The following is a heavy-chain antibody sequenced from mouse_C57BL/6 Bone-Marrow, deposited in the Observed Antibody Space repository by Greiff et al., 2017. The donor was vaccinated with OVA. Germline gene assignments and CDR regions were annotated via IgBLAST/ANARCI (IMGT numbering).Heavy chain of an antibody. D-gene: IGHD3-2*02. CDR3: AREKDSSGYTSWFAY. V-gene: IGHV5-4*01. Sequence: PDNVKGRFTISRDNAKNNLYLQMSHLKSEDTAMYYCAREKDSSGYTSWFAYWGQGTVVTVSA. J-gene: IGHJ3*01.